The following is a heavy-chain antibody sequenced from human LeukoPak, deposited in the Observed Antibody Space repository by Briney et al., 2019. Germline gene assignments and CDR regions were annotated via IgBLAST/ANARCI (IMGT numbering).Heavy chain of an antibody. CDR1: GGSISSYY. D-gene: IGHD5-12*01. Sequence: SETLSLTCTVSGGSISSYYWSWIRQPPGKGLEWIGYIYYSGSTNYNPSLKSRVTISVDTSKKQFSLKLMSVTAADTAVYYCARVSGYDWESFYDYWGQGTLVTVSS. J-gene: IGHJ4*02. V-gene: IGHV4-59*01. CDR3: ARVSGYDWESFYDY. CDR2: IYYSGST.